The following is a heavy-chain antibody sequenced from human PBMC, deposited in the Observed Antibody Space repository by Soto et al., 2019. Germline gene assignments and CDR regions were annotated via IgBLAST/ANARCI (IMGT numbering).Heavy chain of an antibody. CDR1: GGSISSYY. CDR3: ARHWAAAAGTFFFDY. V-gene: IGHV4-59*08. J-gene: IGHJ4*02. Sequence: SETLSLTCTVSGGSISSYYWSWIRQPPGKGLEWIGYIYYSGSTNYNPSLKSRVTISVDTSKNQFSLKLSSVTAAATAVYYCARHWAAAAGTFFFDYWGQGTLVTVSS. CDR2: IYYSGST. D-gene: IGHD6-13*01.